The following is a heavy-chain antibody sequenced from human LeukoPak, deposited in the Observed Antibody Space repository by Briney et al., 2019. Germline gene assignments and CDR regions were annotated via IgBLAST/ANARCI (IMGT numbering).Heavy chain of an antibody. CDR1: GFTVSSNY. J-gene: IGHJ4*02. CDR2: IYSGGST. Sequence: PGGSLRLSCAASGFTVSSNYMNWVRQAPGKELEWVSVIYSGGSTNYADSVKGRFTISRDDSKNTLYLQMNNLRAEDTAVYYCARELSGYWGQGTLVTVSS. CDR3: ARELSGY. V-gene: IGHV3-66*01. D-gene: IGHD3-16*02.